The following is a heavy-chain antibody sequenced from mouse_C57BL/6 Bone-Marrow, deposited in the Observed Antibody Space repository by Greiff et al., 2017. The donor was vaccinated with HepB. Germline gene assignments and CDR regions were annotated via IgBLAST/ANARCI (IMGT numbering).Heavy chain of an antibody. CDR3: ARSSAWFAY. Sequence: QVQLQQPGAELVKPGASVKLSCKASGYTFTSYWMQWVKQRPGQGLEWIGEIDPSDSYTNYNQKFKGKATLTVDTSSSTAYMQLSSLTSEDSAVYDCARSSAWFAYWAKGLWSLSLQ. V-gene: IGHV1-50*01. D-gene: IGHD1-3*01. CDR1: GYTFTSYW. CDR2: IDPSDSYT. J-gene: IGHJ3*01.